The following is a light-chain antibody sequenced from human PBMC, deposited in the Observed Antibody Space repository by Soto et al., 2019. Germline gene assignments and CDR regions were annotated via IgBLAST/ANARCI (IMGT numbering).Light chain of an antibody. Sequence: DIVMTQSTDSLTVSLGERATINCKSSQSILSSSDNRNYLAWYQHRPGQSPKMLIYWASTRYSGVPDRFSGSGSGTDFSLTISSLQAEDVAVYYCQHYYSVPPTFGQGTKVEIK. CDR1: QSILSSSDNRNY. CDR2: WAS. V-gene: IGKV4-1*01. CDR3: QHYYSVPPT. J-gene: IGKJ1*01.